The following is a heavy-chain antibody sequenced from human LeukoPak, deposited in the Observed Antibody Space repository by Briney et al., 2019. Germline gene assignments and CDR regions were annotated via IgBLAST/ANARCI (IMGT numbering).Heavy chain of an antibody. J-gene: IGHJ3*02. CDR2: ISSSGST. V-gene: IGHV4-61*02. Sequence: PSETLSLTCTVSGGSISSGDYYWSWIRQPAGKGLEWIGRISSSGSTNDNPSLKSRVTIHVEASKNQFSLKLSSVTAADTAVYFCARGPYSYDSSGAFDIWGQGTMVTVSS. CDR1: GGSISSGDYY. D-gene: IGHD3-22*01. CDR3: ARGPYSYDSSGAFDI.